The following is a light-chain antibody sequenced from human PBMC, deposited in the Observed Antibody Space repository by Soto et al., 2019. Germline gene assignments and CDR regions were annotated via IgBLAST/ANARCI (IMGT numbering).Light chain of an antibody. J-gene: IGKJ1*01. Sequence: EIVLTQSPDTLSLSPGERAPLSCRASQSVSSSSLAWYQQKPGQAPRLLIYGASSRATGIPDRFSGSGSGTDFTLTISRLEPEDFAVYYCQQYGSSPLTFGQGTKVDIK. CDR2: GAS. CDR3: QQYGSSPLT. CDR1: QSVSSSS. V-gene: IGKV3-20*01.